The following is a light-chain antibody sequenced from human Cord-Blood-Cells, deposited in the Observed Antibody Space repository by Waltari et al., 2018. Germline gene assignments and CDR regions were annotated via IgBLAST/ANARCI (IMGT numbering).Light chain of an antibody. J-gene: IGKJ4*01. CDR2: GAS. Sequence: EIVMTQSQATLSLSPGERATLSCRASQRVSTNLAWYQQKPGQAPSLLIYGASTRATGIPARCSGSGSGTEFTLTISSLQSEDFAVYYCQQYNNWPLTFGGGTKVEIK. V-gene: IGKV3-15*01. CDR3: QQYNNWPLT. CDR1: QRVSTN.